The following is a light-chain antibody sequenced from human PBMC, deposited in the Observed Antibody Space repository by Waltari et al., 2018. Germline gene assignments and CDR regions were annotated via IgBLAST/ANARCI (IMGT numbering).Light chain of an antibody. J-gene: IGKJ5*01. CDR2: KAS. CDR1: QNINNW. CDR3: QQYKNFPMT. Sequence: DIQMTQSPSALSASVGDRVTVTCRASQNINNWLAWYQQKPGKPPELLIYKASSLETGVPSRFSGSGAGTEFTLTISSLQPDDFATYYCQQYKNFPMTFGQGTRLEIK. V-gene: IGKV1-5*03.